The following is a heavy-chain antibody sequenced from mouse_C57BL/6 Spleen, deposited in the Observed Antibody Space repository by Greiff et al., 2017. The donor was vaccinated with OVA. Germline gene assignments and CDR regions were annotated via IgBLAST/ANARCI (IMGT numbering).Heavy chain of an antibody. CDR1: GFTFSDYG. V-gene: IGHV5-17*01. Sequence: EVKLEESGGGLVKPGGSLKLSCAASGFTFSDYGMHWVRQAPEKGLEWVAYISSGSSTIYYADTVKGRFTISRDNAKNTLFLQMTSLRSEDTAMYYCARGTVVATGIDYWGQGTTLTVSS. CDR2: ISSGSSTI. J-gene: IGHJ2*01. D-gene: IGHD1-1*01. CDR3: ARGTVVATGIDY.